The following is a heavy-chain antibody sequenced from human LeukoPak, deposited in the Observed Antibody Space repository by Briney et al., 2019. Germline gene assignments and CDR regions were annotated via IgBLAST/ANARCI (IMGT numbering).Heavy chain of an antibody. CDR2: ISGDGGST. J-gene: IGHJ3*02. Sequence: GGPLRLSCAASGFTFDDYAMHWVRQAPGKGLEWVSLISGDGGSTYYADSAKGRFTISRDNSKNSLYLQMNSLRTEDTAFYYCAKVGNSWYYAFDIWGQGTMVTVSS. V-gene: IGHV3-43*02. D-gene: IGHD6-13*01. CDR3: AKVGNSWYYAFDI. CDR1: GFTFDDYA.